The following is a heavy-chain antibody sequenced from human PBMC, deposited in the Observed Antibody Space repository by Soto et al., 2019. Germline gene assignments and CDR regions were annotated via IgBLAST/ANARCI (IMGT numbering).Heavy chain of an antibody. CDR1: GLTISGKKY. D-gene: IGHD1-1*01. Sequence: DVQLVESGGGLIQPGESLRLSCAAFGLTISGKKYVAWVRQAPGKGLEWVSGLYDVDGSFYADSVRGRFTTSSDSSKTTVYLQMNDLRPDDTAVYYCATWHEREHAYDVWGQVTTFTVSS. J-gene: IGHJ3*01. CDR2: LYDVDGS. CDR3: ATWHEREHAYDV. V-gene: IGHV3-53*01.